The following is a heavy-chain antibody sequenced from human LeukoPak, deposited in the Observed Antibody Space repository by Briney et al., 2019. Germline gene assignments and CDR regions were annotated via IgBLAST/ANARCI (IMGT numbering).Heavy chain of an antibody. V-gene: IGHV3-23*01. J-gene: IGHJ4*02. CDR3: VKDYSTIAAAANPLFDY. D-gene: IGHD6-13*01. CDR1: GFTFSSYA. CDR2: ITGSGDTT. Sequence: PTGGSLRLSCAASGFTFSSYAVTWVRQAPGKGLEWVSDITGSGDTTFYADSVKGRFTISRDNSKNTLYLQMHSLRAEDTAVYYCVKDYSTIAAAANPLFDYWGQGALVTVSS.